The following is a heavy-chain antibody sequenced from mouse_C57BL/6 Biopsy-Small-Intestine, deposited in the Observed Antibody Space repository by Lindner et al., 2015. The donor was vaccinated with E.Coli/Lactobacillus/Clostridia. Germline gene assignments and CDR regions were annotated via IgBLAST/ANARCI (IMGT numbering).Heavy chain of an antibody. J-gene: IGHJ2*01. Sequence: VQLQESGPELVKPGASVKLSCKASGYTFTSYDINWVKQRPGQGLEWIGWIYPRDGSTKYNEKFKGKATLTVDTSSSTAYMELHSLTSEDSAVYYCAMNGYYPFDYWGQGTTLTVSS. CDR2: IYPRDGST. CDR1: GYTFTSYD. CDR3: AMNGYYPFDY. V-gene: IGHV1-85*01. D-gene: IGHD2-3*01.